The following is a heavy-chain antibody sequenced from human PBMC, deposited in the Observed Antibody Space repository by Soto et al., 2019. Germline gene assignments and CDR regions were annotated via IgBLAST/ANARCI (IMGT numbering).Heavy chain of an antibody. V-gene: IGHV3-23*01. CDR2: ISGSGDRT. CDR1: GFTFSSYA. Sequence: GGSLRLSCAASGFTFSSYAMIWVRQAPGKGLEWVSTISGSGDRTYYADSVKGRFTISRDNSKNTLHLQMNSLRAEDTAVYYCAKDRGIILDYFDHSGQGTLVTVSS. D-gene: IGHD3-9*01. J-gene: IGHJ4*02. CDR3: AKDRGIILDYFDH.